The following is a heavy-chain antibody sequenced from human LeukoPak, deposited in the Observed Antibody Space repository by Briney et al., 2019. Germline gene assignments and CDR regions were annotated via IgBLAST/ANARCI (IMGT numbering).Heavy chain of an antibody. J-gene: IGHJ4*02. Sequence: VASVKVSCKTSGYTFTNYYIHWVRRAPGQGLEWMGKINSSGGSTSYPQKFQGRVTMTRDTSTTTVYMELSTLRSEDTAIYYCARVELGTGYSSSQPDYWGQGTLVTVSS. CDR1: GYTFTNYY. CDR2: INSSGGST. V-gene: IGHV1-46*01. D-gene: IGHD6-13*01. CDR3: ARVELGTGYSSSQPDY.